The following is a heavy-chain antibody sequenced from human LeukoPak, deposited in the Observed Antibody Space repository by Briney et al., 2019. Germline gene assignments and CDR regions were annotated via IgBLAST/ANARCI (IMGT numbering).Heavy chain of an antibody. CDR2: ISGSGGST. D-gene: IGHD6-13*01. CDR3: AKAGAGAAGHYMNAFDI. V-gene: IGHV3-23*01. Sequence: PGGSLRLSCAASGFTFSSYAMSWVRQAPGKGLEWVSAISGSGGSTYYADSVKGRFTISRDNSKNTLYLQMNSLRAEDTAVYYCAKAGAGAAGHYMNAFDIWGQGTMVTVSS. CDR1: GFTFSSYA. J-gene: IGHJ3*02.